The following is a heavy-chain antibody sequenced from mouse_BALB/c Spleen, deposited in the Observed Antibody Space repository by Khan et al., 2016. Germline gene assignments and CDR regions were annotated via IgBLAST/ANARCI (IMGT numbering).Heavy chain of an antibody. D-gene: IGHD2-10*01. CDR1: GISLYRYS. CDR2: IWGGGST. CDR3: ARSLLWPAMDY. Sequence: QVQLKESGPGLVAPSQSLSITCTVSGISLYRYSVHWVRQPPGKGLEWLRMIWGGGSTDYNSALKSRLTISKDNSKSQVFLKMNSLQTDDTAVYFCARSLLWPAMDYWGQGTSVIVSS. V-gene: IGHV2-6-4*01. J-gene: IGHJ4*01.